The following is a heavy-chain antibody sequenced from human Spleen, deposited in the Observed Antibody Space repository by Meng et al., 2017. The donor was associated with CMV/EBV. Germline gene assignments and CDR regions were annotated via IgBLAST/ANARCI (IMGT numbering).Heavy chain of an antibody. CDR1: GGSISSYY. J-gene: IGHJ3*02. D-gene: IGHD5-24*01. CDR2: IYYSGST. Sequence: SETLSLTCTVSGGSISSYYWSWIRQPPGKGLEWIGYIYYSGSTNYNPSLKSRVTISVDTSKNQFSLKLSSVTAADTAVYYCARDGRDDNNYDAFDIWGQGTMVTVSS. CDR3: ARDGRDDNNYDAFDI. V-gene: IGHV4-59*01.